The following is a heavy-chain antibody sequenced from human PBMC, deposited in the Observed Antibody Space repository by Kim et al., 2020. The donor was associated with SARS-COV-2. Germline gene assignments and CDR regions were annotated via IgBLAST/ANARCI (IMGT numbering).Heavy chain of an antibody. CDR3: ARGYYYDSSGYYGMDV. D-gene: IGHD3-22*01. J-gene: IGHJ6*02. Sequence: SLKSRDTISVDTSKNQFSLKLSSVTAADTAVYYCARGYYYDSSGYYGMDVWGQGTTVTVSS. V-gene: IGHV4-34*01.